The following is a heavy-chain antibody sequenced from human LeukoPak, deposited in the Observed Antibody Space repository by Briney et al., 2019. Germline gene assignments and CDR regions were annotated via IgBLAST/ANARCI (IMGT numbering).Heavy chain of an antibody. CDR2: ISSSSSYI. CDR3: AREDGSYSLPYFDY. D-gene: IGHD1-26*01. Sequence: GGSLRLSCAASGFTFSSYSMNWVRQAPGKGLEWASSISSSSSYIYYADSVKGRFTISRDNAKNSLYLQMNSLRAEDTAVYYCAREDGSYSLPYFDYWGQGTLVTVSS. CDR1: GFTFSSYS. V-gene: IGHV3-21*01. J-gene: IGHJ4*02.